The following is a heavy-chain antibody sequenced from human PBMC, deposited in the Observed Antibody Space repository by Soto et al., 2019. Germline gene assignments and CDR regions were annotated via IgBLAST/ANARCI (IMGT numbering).Heavy chain of an antibody. V-gene: IGHV4-31*03. CDR3: ARDYYGAGSQYYYYGMEV. CDR2: IYHSGGA. J-gene: IGHJ6*02. D-gene: IGHD3-10*01. Sequence: PSETLSLTCTVSGDSITSSGYYWSWLRQQPGKGLEWIGYIYHSGGASYNPSLRGRAVISIDTSKNQFFLRMNAVTAADTATYYCARDYYGAGSQYYYYGMEVWGQGTTVTVSS. CDR1: GDSITSSGYY.